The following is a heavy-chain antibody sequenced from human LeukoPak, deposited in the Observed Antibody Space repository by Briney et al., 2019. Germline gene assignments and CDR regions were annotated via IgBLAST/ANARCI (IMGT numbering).Heavy chain of an antibody. Sequence: PGGSLRLSCAASGFTFSDHYMDWVRQAPGKGLEWVGRTRGRGHNYATEYAASVKGRVTISRDNSKSSLYLQLNSLRTEDTAVYFCARDSALAYWGLGTLVTVSS. CDR3: ARDSALAY. V-gene: IGHV3-72*01. D-gene: IGHD3-3*02. J-gene: IGHJ4*02. CDR2: TRGRGHNYAT. CDR1: GFTFSDHY.